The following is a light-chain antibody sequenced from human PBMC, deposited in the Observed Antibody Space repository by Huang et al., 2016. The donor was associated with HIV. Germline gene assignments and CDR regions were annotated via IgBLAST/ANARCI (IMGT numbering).Light chain of an antibody. V-gene: IGKV3-15*01. CDR1: QSVSTN. J-gene: IGKJ3*01. Sequence: EMVLTQSPATLSVSPVGRATLSCRASQSVSTNLAWYQQKPGQAPRLLIYGASTRATGVPARVRGSGSGTEFTLTISDLQSEDFAVYYCHQYNDWPISFGPGTKVDIK. CDR2: GAS. CDR3: HQYNDWPIS.